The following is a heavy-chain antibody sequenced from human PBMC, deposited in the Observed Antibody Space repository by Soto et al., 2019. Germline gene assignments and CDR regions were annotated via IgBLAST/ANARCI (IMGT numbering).Heavy chain of an antibody. D-gene: IGHD2-21*02. J-gene: IGHJ6*02. CDR3: ARGVVVTASVGFYYYYGVDV. CDR2: IIPMLEMT. Sequence: SVKVSCKASGGTFSSYIISWVRQAPGQGLEWMGRIIPMLEMTNYAQKFQGRVTITADKSTSTAYMELNSLRSEDTAVYYCARGVVVTASVGFYYYYGVDVWGQGTTVTVS. CDR1: GGTFSSYI. V-gene: IGHV1-69*02.